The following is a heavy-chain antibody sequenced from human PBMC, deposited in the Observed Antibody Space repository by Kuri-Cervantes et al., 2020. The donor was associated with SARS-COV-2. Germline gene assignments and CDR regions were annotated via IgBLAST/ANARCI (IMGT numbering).Heavy chain of an antibody. CDR1: GFTFSNAW. CDR3: TTEEIVVVPAARIGDYYYYYYGMDV. D-gene: IGHD2-2*01. J-gene: IGHJ6*02. Sequence: GESLKISCAASGFTFSNAWMNWVRQAPGKGLEWVGRIKSETDGGTTDYAAPVKGRFTISRDDSKNTLYLQMNSLKTEDTAVYYCTTEEIVVVPAARIGDYYYYYYGMDVWGQGTTVTVSS. CDR2: IKSETDGGTT. V-gene: IGHV3-15*07.